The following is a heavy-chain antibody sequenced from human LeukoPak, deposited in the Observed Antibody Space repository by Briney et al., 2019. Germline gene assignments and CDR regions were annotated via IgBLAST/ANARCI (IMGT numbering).Heavy chain of an antibody. CDR1: GFTFSSYW. J-gene: IGHJ4*02. CDR2: INSDGSST. CDR3: ARDFQLTYGSGHPGY. Sequence: PGGSLRLSCAASGFTFSSYWMHWVRQAPGKGLVWVSRINSDGSSTSYADSVKGRFTISRDNSKNTLYLQMNSLRAEDTAVYYCARDFQLTYGSGHPGYWGQGTLVTVSS. V-gene: IGHV3-74*01. D-gene: IGHD3-10*01.